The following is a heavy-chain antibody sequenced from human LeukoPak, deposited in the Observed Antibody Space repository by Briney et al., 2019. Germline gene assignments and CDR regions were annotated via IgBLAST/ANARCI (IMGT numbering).Heavy chain of an antibody. J-gene: IGHJ4*02. Sequence: WASVKVSCKASGYTFNSHDINWVRQATGQGLEWMGWMNPYSGNTGYAQKFQGRVTMTRDTSINTAYLEFYSLRSEDTAVYYCARGYSPTLRTTGNDYWGQGTLVTVSS. CDR2: MNPYSGNT. D-gene: IGHD1-1*01. CDR3: ARGYSPTLRTTGNDY. V-gene: IGHV1-8*01. CDR1: GYTFNSHD.